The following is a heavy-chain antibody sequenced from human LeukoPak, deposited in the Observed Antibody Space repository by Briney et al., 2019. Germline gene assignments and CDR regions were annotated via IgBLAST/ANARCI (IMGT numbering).Heavy chain of an antibody. J-gene: IGHJ4*02. CDR2: IYYGGST. CDR3: ATGYSYGYSAQFDY. Sequence: KPSETLSLTCTVSGGSISSYYWSWIRQPPGKGLEWIGYIYYGGSTNYNPSLKSRVTISVDTSKNQFSLKLSSVTAADTAVYYCATGYSYGYSAQFDYWGQGTLVTVSS. V-gene: IGHV4-59*01. D-gene: IGHD5-18*01. CDR1: GGSISSYY.